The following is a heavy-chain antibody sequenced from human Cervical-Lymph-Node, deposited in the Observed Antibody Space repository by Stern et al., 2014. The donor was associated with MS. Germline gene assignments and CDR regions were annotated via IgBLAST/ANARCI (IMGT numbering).Heavy chain of an antibody. D-gene: IGHD5-18*01. CDR3: ARTDTAMATKHAFDI. V-gene: IGHV1-69*17. CDR2: IIPIFGIA. J-gene: IGHJ3*02. CDR1: GGTFSSYA. Sequence: VQLVESGAEVKKPGSSVKVSCKASGGTFSSYAISWVRQAPGQGLEWMGGIIPIFGIANYAQKSQGRVTITADKSTSTAYMELSSLRSEDTAVYYCARTDTAMATKHAFDIWGQGTIVTVSS.